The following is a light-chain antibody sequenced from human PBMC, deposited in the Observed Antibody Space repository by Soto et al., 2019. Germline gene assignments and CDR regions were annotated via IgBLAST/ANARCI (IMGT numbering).Light chain of an antibody. Sequence: DIQMTQSLSSLSASVGNRVTITCRASQSISTYLNWYQKKPGKAPNLLIYDASRLQSGVPSRFSGSGGGTDFTLSISSVQPEDFATYFCQQSYMDPITFGQGTQLEI. CDR1: QSISTY. V-gene: IGKV1-39*01. CDR2: DAS. CDR3: QQSYMDPIT. J-gene: IGKJ5*01.